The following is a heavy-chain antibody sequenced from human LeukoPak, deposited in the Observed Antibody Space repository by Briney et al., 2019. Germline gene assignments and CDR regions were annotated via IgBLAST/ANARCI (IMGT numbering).Heavy chain of an antibody. CDR1: GGSISRSSYC. CDR3: ARLDIVVVPAATFDY. CDR2: ICYSGST. J-gene: IGHJ4*01. Sequence: PSETLSLTCTVSGGSISRSSYCWGWIRQPPGKGLEWIGSICYSGSTYYNPSLKSRVTISVDTSKNQFSLKLSSVTAADTAVYYCARLDIVVVPAATFDYWGQGTLVTVSS. V-gene: IGHV4-39*01. D-gene: IGHD2-2*03.